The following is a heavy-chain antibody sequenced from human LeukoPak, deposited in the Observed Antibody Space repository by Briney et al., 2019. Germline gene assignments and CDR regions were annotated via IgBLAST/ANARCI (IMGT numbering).Heavy chain of an antibody. D-gene: IGHD3-3*01. CDR2: IYYSGST. J-gene: IGHJ3*02. CDR3: ARGIYDFWSGPRAFDI. V-gene: IGHV4-59*01. CDR1: GGSISSYY. Sequence: SETLSLTCTVSGGSISSYYWSWIRQPPGKGLEWIGYIYYSGSTNYNPSLKSRVTISVDTSKNQFSLKLSSVTAADTAVYYCARGIYDFWSGPRAFDIWGQGTMVTVSS.